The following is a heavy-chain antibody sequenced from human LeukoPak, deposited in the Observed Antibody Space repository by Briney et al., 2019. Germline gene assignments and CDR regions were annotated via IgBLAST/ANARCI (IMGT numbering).Heavy chain of an antibody. Sequence: SVKVSCKASGGTFSSYAISWVRQAPGQGLEWMGRIILILGIANYAQKFQGRVTITADKSTSTAYMEPSSLRSEDTAVYYCARVPGYDFWSGYSSPHYGMDVWGQGTTVTVSS. CDR2: IILILGIA. D-gene: IGHD3-3*01. J-gene: IGHJ6*02. CDR3: ARVPGYDFWSGYSSPHYGMDV. CDR1: GGTFSSYA. V-gene: IGHV1-69*04.